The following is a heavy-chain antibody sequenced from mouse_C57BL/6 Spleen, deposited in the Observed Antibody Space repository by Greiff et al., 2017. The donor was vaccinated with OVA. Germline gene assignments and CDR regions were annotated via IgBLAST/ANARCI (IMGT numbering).Heavy chain of an antibody. CDR1: GFTFSSYG. J-gene: IGHJ4*01. Sequence: EVQLVESGGDLVKPGGSLKLSCAASGFTFSSYGMSWVRQTPDKRLEWVATISSGGSYTYYPDSVKGRFTISRDNAKNTLYLQMSSLKSEDTAMYYCARLITTVVDYAMDYWGQGTSVTVSS. CDR3: ARLITTVVDYAMDY. V-gene: IGHV5-6*01. D-gene: IGHD1-1*01. CDR2: ISSGGSYT.